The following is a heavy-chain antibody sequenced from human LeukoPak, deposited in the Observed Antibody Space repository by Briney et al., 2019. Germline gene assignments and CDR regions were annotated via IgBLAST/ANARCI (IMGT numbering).Heavy chain of an antibody. V-gene: IGHV4-4*07. J-gene: IGHJ5*02. CDR3: ARRLGSSSSYNWFDP. CDR2: IYTSGST. Sequence: SETLSLTCTVSGGSISSYYWSWIRQPAGKGLEWIGRIYTSGSTNYNPSLKSRVTMSVDTSKNQFSLKLSSVTAADTAVYYCARRLGSSSSYNWFDPWGQGTLDTVSS. CDR1: GGSISSYY. D-gene: IGHD6-6*01.